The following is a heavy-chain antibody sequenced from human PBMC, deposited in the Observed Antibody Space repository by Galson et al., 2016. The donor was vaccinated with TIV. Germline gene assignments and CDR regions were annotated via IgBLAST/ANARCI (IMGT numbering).Heavy chain of an antibody. CDR2: IAYDGSYK. J-gene: IGHJ3*01. D-gene: IGHD3-3*01. V-gene: IGHV3-30*18. CDR3: AKEENSGYYPNDAFDF. Sequence: SLRLSCAASGFTFSSYNMHWVRQAPGKGLEWVAVIAYDGSYKHYAGSVKGRFTVSRDNSKTTLDLQMNSLGAEDTALYYCAKEENSGYYPNDAFDFWGKGTMVTVS. CDR1: GFTFSSYN.